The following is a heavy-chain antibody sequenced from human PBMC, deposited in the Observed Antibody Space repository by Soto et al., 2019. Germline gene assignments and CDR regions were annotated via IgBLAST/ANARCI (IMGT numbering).Heavy chain of an antibody. D-gene: IGHD2-8*01. J-gene: IGHJ4*02. V-gene: IGHV3-23*01. Sequence: GGSLILSCAASGFIFSSDAMSWVLQAPGKGLEWVSAISGSGGSTYYADSVKGRFTISRDNSKNTLYLQMYGLRAEDTAVYYCAKASVESLYRIDYWGQGTLVTVSS. CDR3: AKASVESLYRIDY. CDR2: ISGSGGST. CDR1: GFIFSSDA.